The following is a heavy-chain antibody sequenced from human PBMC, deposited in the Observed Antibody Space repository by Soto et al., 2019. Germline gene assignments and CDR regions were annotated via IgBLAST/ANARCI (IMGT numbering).Heavy chain of an antibody. D-gene: IGHD6-25*01. J-gene: IGHJ3*02. CDR2: ISPYNGNT. CDR1: GYTFISYG. Sequence: HVQLVQSGAEGKKPGASLKVSCKASGYTFISYGVSWVRQAPGQGLEWLGWISPYNGNTNYAQKFQGRIIMTTDTSTSTVYMDLTSLRTADTALYYGARDQTKRLTDAFAIWGQGTMVVVSS. V-gene: IGHV1-18*01. CDR3: ARDQTKRLTDAFAI.